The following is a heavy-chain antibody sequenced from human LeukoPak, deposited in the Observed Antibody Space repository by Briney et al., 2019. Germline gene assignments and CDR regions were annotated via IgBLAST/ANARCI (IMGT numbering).Heavy chain of an antibody. V-gene: IGHV3-48*03. J-gene: IGHJ4*02. CDR2: ISSSGSTI. CDR1: GFTFSSYE. D-gene: IGHD5-12*01. CDR3: ARDEGWLPGDY. Sequence: PGGSLRLSCAASGFTFSSYEMNWVRQAPGKGLEWVSYISSSGSTIYYADSVKGRFTISRDNAENSLYLQMNSLRAEDTAVYYCARDEGWLPGDYWGQGTLVTVSS.